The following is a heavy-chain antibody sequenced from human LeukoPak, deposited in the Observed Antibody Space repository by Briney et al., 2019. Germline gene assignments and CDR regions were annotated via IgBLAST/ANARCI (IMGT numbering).Heavy chain of an antibody. CDR2: IYYSGST. CDR1: GGSISSYY. CDR3: ARAYCGGGCYSIPWGYYYYYGMDV. J-gene: IGHJ6*02. D-gene: IGHD2-21*02. Sequence: SETLSLTCTVSGGSISSYYWSWIRQPPGKGLEWIGYIYYSGSTNYNPSLKSRVTISVDTSKNQFSLKLSSVTAADTAVYYCARAYCGGGCYSIPWGYYYYYGMDVWGQGTTVTVSS. V-gene: IGHV4-59*01.